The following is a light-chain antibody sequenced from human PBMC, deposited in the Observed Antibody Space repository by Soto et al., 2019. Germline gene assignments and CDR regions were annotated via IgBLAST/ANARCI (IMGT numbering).Light chain of an antibody. J-gene: IGLJ1*01. Sequence: QSALTQPASVSGSPGQSITISCTGTSSDVGGYNFVSWYQQHPGKAPKLMIYKVSNRPSGVSNRFSGSKSGNTASLTISGLQAEDEADYYCSSYARSNTLVFGTGTKLTVL. CDR1: SSDVGGYNF. CDR2: KVS. V-gene: IGLV2-14*01. CDR3: SSYARSNTLV.